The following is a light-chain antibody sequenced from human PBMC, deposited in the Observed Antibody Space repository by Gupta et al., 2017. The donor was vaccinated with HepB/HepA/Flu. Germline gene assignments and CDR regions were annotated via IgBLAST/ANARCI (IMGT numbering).Light chain of an antibody. J-gene: IGKJ1*01. V-gene: IGKV1-5*03. CDR3: QQDNTWPWT. CDR2: QTS. CDR1: QISGSW. Sequence: DIRMPQSPSTLSASVGDSVTFTCRASQISGSWLAWYQLKPGKAPRLLIYQTSTLASGVPSRFSGSASGTNFTLTISSLQPDDFGTFYCQQDNTWPWTFGQGTKVEIK.